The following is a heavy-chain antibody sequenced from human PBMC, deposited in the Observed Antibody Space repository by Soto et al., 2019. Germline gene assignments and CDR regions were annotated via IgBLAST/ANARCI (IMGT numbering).Heavy chain of an antibody. V-gene: IGHV3-30-3*01. J-gene: IGHJ4*02. Sequence: GGSLRLSCAASGFTFSSYAMHWVRQAPGKGLEWVAVISYDGSNKYYADSVKGRFTISRDNSKNTLYLQMNSLRAEDTAVYYCARGSWYPYFDYWGQGTLVTVSS. D-gene: IGHD6-13*01. CDR3: ARGSWYPYFDY. CDR1: GFTFSSYA. CDR2: ISYDGSNK.